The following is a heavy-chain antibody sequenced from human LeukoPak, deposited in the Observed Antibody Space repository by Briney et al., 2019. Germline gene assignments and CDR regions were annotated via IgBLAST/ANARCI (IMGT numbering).Heavy chain of an antibody. CDR2: ISYDGSNK. V-gene: IGHV3-30*03. J-gene: IGHJ4*02. CDR1: GFTFSSYG. D-gene: IGHD3-10*01. Sequence: GGSLRLSCAASGFTFSSYGMHWVRQAPGKGLEWVAVISYDGSNKYYADSVKGRFTISRDNSKNTLYLQMNSLTTEDTALYYCAIAHESGSFYRAFAYWGQGALVTVSS. CDR3: AIAHESGSFYRAFAY.